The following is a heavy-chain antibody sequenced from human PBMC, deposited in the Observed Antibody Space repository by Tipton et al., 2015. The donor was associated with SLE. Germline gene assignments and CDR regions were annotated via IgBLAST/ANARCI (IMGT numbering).Heavy chain of an antibody. V-gene: IGHV5-51*01. J-gene: IGHJ4*02. CDR3: ARQYSYAKGYFDY. Sequence: QSGAKVKKPGESLKISCKGSGYSFTSYWIGWVRQMPGKGLEWMGIIYPGDSDTRYSPAFQGQVTISADKSISTAYLQWSSLKASDSAMYYCARQYSYAKGYFDYWGQGTLVTVSS. D-gene: IGHD5-18*01. CDR1: GYSFTSYW. CDR2: IYPGDSDT.